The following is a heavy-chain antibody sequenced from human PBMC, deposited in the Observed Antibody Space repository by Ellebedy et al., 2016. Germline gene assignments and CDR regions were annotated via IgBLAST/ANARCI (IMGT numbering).Heavy chain of an antibody. V-gene: IGHV4-39*06. J-gene: IGHJ6*03. CDR2: FHYSGST. Sequence: SETLSLTCTVSGGSISSSSYYWRWILQPPGKGLSWIGSFHYSGSTYYNPSLRSRVTISVDTSKNQFTLKLSSVTAAETAVYYCARISATVLLGTVVIDYYYYYYMDVWGKGTTVTVSS. CDR3: ARISATVLLGTVVIDYYYYYYMDV. CDR1: GGSISSSSYY. D-gene: IGHD4-23*01.